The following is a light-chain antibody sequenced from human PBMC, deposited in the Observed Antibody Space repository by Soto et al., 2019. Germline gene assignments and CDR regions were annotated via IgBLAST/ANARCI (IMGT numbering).Light chain of an antibody. Sequence: EIVLTQSPATLSLSPGERATLSCSASQSVSSYLAWYQQKPGQAPRLLIYDASNRATGIPARFSGSGSGTDFTLTISSLEPEDFAVYYCQQRSNWLGWTFGQGTKVEIK. V-gene: IGKV3-11*01. CDR1: QSVSSY. CDR3: QQRSNWLGWT. CDR2: DAS. J-gene: IGKJ1*01.